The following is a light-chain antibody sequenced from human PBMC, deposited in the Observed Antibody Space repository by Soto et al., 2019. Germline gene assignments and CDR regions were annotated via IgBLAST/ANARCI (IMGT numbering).Light chain of an antibody. CDR1: QSVSTS. J-gene: IGKJ1*01. CDR2: GAS. V-gene: IGKV3-15*01. Sequence: EIVMTQSPATLSVSPGERATLSCRASQSVSTSLAWYQHKPGQAPRLLISGASTRATGVPARFSGSGSETEFTLTISSLQSEDFAVYYCQQYNNWWTFGQGTKVEIK. CDR3: QQYNNWWT.